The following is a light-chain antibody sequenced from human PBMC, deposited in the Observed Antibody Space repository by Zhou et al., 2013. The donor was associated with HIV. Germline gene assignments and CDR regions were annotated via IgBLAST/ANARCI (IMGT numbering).Light chain of an antibody. CDR2: DNT. V-gene: IGLV1-40*01. CDR1: SSNIGAGFG. J-gene: IGLJ2*01. Sequence: QSVLTQPPSVSGAPGQRVTISCSGSSSNIGAGFGVNWYQHLPGTAPKVLIFDNTNRPSGVPGRFSASKSGTSASLTISGLQAEDEADYYCSSYTSINTVIFGGGTKLTVL. CDR3: SSYTSINTVI.